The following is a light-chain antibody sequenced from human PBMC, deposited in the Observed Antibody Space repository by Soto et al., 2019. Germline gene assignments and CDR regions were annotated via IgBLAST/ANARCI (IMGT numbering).Light chain of an antibody. CDR1: SSDIGGYNY. J-gene: IGLJ2*01. V-gene: IGLV2-14*01. Sequence: QSALTQPASVSGSPGQSITISCTGTSSDIGGYNYVSWYQQHPGKAPKLMIYGVSNRPSGVSGRFSGSKSGNTASLTISGLQAEDEAAYYCNSYRSSITTVVFGGGTKVTVL. CDR2: GVS. CDR3: NSYRSSITTVV.